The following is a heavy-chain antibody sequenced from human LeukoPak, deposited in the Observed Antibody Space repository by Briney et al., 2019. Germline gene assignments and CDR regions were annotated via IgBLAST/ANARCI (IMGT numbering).Heavy chain of an antibody. D-gene: IGHD6-6*01. V-gene: IGHV4-59*08. J-gene: IGHJ3*02. CDR2: IYYSGGT. CDR1: GGSISSYY. Sequence: PSGTLSLTCTVSGGSISSYYWSWIRQPPGKGLEWIGYIYYSGGTNSKPSLKSRVTISVDTSKNQFSLKLSSVTAADTAVYYCARTYSSYAFDIWGQGTMVTVSS. CDR3: ARTYSSYAFDI.